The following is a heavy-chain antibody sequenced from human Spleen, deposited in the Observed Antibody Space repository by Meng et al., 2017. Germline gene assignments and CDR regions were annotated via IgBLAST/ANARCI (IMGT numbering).Heavy chain of an antibody. CDR3: ARGNGSDSSGYYYGRSYYYYGMDV. J-gene: IGHJ6*02. CDR2: IYYSGST. CDR1: GGSISSGGYY. Sequence: SETLSLTCTVSGGSISSGGYYWSWFRQHPGKGLEWIGYIYYSGSTYYNPSLKSRVTISVDTSKNQFSLKLSSLTAADTAVYYCARGNGSDSSGYYYGRSYYYYGMDVWGQGTTVTVSS. V-gene: IGHV4-31*03. D-gene: IGHD3-22*01.